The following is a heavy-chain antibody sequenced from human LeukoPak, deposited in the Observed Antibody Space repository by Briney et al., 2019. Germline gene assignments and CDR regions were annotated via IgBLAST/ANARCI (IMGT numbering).Heavy chain of an antibody. Sequence: SETLSLTCTVSGGSISSYYWSWIRQSPGMGLEWIGYIYYSGSTNYNPSLESRVTISIATSKNQFSLRLSSVTAADTAVYYCARAGVSNSHFASGGRETLVAVSS. V-gene: IGHV4-59*01. D-gene: IGHD2-8*01. CDR1: GGSISSYY. J-gene: IGHJ4*02. CDR3: ARAGVSNSHFAS. CDR2: IYYSGST.